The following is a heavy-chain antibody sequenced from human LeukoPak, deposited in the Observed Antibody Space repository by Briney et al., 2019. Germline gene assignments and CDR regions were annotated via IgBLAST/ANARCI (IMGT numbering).Heavy chain of an antibody. Sequence: HPGGSLRLSCAASGFTFSSYVMGWVRQAPGKGLEWVSIISGSGGNTYYADFVKGRFTISRDNSKNTLYLHMNSLRAEDTALYYCAKHAAVGNFDYWGQGTLVTVSS. J-gene: IGHJ4*02. D-gene: IGHD2-2*01. V-gene: IGHV3-23*01. CDR1: GFTFSSYV. CDR2: ISGSGGNT. CDR3: AKHAAVGNFDY.